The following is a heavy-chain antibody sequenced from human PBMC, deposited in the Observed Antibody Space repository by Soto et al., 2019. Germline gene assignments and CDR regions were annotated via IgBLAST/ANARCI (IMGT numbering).Heavy chain of an antibody. CDR3: ARFTYYDFWSGYYQETNWFDP. CDR2: IYYSGST. CDR1: GGSISSYY. D-gene: IGHD3-3*01. Sequence: SETLSLTCTVSGGSISSYYWSWIRQPPGKGLEWIGYIYYSGSTNYNPSLKSRVTISVDTSKNQFSLKLSSVTAADTAVYYCARFTYYDFWSGYYQETNWFDPWGQGTLVTVSS. J-gene: IGHJ5*02. V-gene: IGHV4-59*01.